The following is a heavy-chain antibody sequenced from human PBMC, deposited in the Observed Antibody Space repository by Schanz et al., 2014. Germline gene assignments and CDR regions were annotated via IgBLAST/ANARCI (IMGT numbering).Heavy chain of an antibody. CDR3: ASPSGYSDYGTYFDF. CDR2: ISYDGSNK. D-gene: IGHD5-12*01. CDR1: GFAFSVYG. J-gene: IGHJ4*02. Sequence: QVQMVESGGGVVQPGRSLRLSCAASGFAFSVYGMHWVRQAPGKGPEWVAVISYDGSNKYYADSVKGRFTISRDNSKNTVYLQMNRLRAEDTAVYYCASPSGYSDYGTYFDFWGQGTLVTVSS. V-gene: IGHV3-30*19.